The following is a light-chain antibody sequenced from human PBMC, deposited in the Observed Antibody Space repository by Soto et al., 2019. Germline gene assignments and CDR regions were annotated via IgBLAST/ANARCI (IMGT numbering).Light chain of an antibody. V-gene: IGKV3-20*01. CDR1: QSVSSSY. Sequence: EIVFTQSPGTLSLSPGERATLSCRASQSVSSSYLAWYQQKPAQAPRLLIYGASSRATGIPDRFSGSGSGTDFTLTIDRLEPEDFAVYYCQQYSSSPWTFGQGTKVDIK. CDR2: GAS. J-gene: IGKJ1*01. CDR3: QQYSSSPWT.